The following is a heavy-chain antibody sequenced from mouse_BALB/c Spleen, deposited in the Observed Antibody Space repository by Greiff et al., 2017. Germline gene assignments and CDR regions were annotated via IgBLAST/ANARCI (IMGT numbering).Heavy chain of an antibody. Sequence: EVQRVESGGGLVKPGGSLKLSCAASGFTFSSYAMSWVRQSPEKRLEWVAEISSGGSYTYYPDTVTGRFTISRDNAKNTLYLEMSSLRSEDTAMYYCAREGTVVAYYAMDYWGQGTSVTVSS. CDR2: ISSGGSYT. J-gene: IGHJ4*01. V-gene: IGHV5-9-4*01. CDR3: AREGTVVAYYAMDY. CDR1: GFTFSSYA. D-gene: IGHD1-1*01.